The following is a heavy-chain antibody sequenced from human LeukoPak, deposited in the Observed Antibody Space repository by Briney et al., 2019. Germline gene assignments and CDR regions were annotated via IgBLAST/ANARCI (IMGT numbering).Heavy chain of an antibody. J-gene: IGHJ6*03. D-gene: IGHD2-15*01. Sequence: ASVKVSCKASGYTFTNYGISWVRQATGQGLEWMGWMNPNSGNTGYAQKFQGRVTMTRNTSISTAYMELSSLRSEDTAVYYCARSYCSGGSCYSRYYHYMDVWGKGTTVTVSS. V-gene: IGHV1-8*02. CDR3: ARSYCSGGSCYSRYYHYMDV. CDR2: MNPNSGNT. CDR1: GYTFTNYG.